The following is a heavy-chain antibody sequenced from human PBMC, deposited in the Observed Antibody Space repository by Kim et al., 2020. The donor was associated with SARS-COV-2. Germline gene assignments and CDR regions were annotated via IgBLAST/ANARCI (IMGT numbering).Heavy chain of an antibody. CDR1: GFTFSSYA. D-gene: IGHD3-22*01. Sequence: GGSLRLSCAASGFTFSSYAMSWVRQAPGKGLEWVSAISGSGGSTYYADSVKGRFTISRDNSKNTLYLQMNSLRAEDTAVYYCAKVSGSKSSGYYYRGGESDYWGQGTLVTVSS. V-gene: IGHV3-23*01. J-gene: IGHJ4*02. CDR2: ISGSGGST. CDR3: AKVSGSKSSGYYYRGGESDY.